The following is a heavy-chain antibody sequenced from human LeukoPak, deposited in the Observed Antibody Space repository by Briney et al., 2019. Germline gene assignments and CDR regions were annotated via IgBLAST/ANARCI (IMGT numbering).Heavy chain of an antibody. J-gene: IGHJ4*02. CDR2: IPYDGSNK. D-gene: IGHD4-17*01. CDR1: GFTFSSYA. V-gene: IGHV3-30*07. CDR3: TRRLMTTVNDY. Sequence: GSLRLSCAASGFTFSSYAMHWVRQAPGKGLEWVAVIPYDGSNKYYADSVKGRFTISRDDSENTAYLQMNSLKTEDTAIYYCTRRLMTTVNDYWGQGTLVTVSS.